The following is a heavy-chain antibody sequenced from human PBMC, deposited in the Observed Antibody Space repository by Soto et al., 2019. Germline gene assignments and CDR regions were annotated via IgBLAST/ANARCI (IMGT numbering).Heavy chain of an antibody. J-gene: IGHJ6*02. CDR1: GYSISSGYY. CDR3: ARISSSAALLAYYYYGMDL. CDR2: IYHSGST. D-gene: IGHD6-6*01. V-gene: IGHV4-38-2*01. Sequence: SETLSLTCAVSGYSISSGYYWGWIRQPPGKGLEWIGSIYHSGSTYYNPSLKSRVTISVDTSKNQFSLKLSSVTAADTAVYYCARISSSAALLAYYYYGMDLWGQGTTVTVSS.